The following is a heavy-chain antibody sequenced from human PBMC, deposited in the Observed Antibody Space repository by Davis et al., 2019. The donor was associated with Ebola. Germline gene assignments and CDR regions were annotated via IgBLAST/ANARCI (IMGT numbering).Heavy chain of an antibody. CDR1: GGSISSGGNY. V-gene: IGHV4-39*07. CDR3: ARRPSIYYYYYGIDV. D-gene: IGHD2/OR15-2a*01. Sequence: SETLSLTCTVSGGSISSGGNYWSWIRQPPGKGLEWIGEINHSGSTNYNPSLKSRVTISVDTSKNQFSLKLSSVTAADTAVYYCARRPSIYYYYYGIDVWGKGTTVTVSS. CDR2: INHSGST. J-gene: IGHJ6*04.